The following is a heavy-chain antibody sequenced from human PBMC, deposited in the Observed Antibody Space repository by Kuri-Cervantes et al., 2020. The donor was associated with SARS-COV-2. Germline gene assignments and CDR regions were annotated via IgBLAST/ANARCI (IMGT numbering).Heavy chain of an antibody. D-gene: IGHD1-7*01. Sequence: GESLKTSCAAPGFSFGRYAMSWVRQPPVKGLEWVSVISGSGTGAYYADSVKGRFAISGDNSKNTLYLQMNSLRAGDTHVDFCAKDPTETTEYYDAMDVWGQGTTVTVSS. CDR2: ISGSGTGA. J-gene: IGHJ6*02. CDR3: AKDPTETTEYYDAMDV. CDR1: GFSFGRYA. V-gene: IGHV3-23*01.